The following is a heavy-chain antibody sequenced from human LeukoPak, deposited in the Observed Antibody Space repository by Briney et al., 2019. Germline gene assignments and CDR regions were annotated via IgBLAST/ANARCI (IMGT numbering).Heavy chain of an antibody. CDR1: GFTFSSYG. J-gene: IGHJ4*02. Sequence: GGSLRLSCAASGFTFSSYGMHWVRQAPGKGLEWVAVISYDGSNKYYADSVKGRFTISRDNSKNTLYLQMNSLRAEDTAVYYCARDLPIVGATTPHFDYWGQGTLVTVSS. CDR3: ARDLPIVGATTPHFDY. V-gene: IGHV3-30*03. CDR2: ISYDGSNK. D-gene: IGHD1-26*01.